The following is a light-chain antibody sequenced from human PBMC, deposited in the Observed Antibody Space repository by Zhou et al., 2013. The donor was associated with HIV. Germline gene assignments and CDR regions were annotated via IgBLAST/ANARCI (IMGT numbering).Light chain of an antibody. CDR1: QSVSHNY. CDR2: GAS. CDR3: QHRSNWPLRYT. V-gene: IGKV3D-20*02. Sequence: EIVLTQSPGTLSLSPGERATLSCRASQSVSHNYLNWYQQKPGQTPRLLIYGASIRATGIPDRFTGSGSGTDFTLTISRLEPEDFAVYYCQHRSNWPLRYTFGQGTKLEIK. J-gene: IGKJ2*01.